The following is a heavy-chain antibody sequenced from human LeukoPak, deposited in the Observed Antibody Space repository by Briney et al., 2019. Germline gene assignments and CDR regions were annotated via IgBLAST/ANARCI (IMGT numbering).Heavy chain of an antibody. V-gene: IGHV3-7*05. CDR1: GFTFGSYW. Sequence: PGGSLRLSCAASGFTFGSYWMTWVRQAPGKGLEWVANMKHDGIEKYYVDSVKGRFTISRDNTKNSLYLQMNSLRAEDTAVYFCAREGREGYNYPALDFWGQGILVTASS. D-gene: IGHD5-24*01. CDR3: AREGREGYNYPALDF. CDR2: MKHDGIEK. J-gene: IGHJ4*02.